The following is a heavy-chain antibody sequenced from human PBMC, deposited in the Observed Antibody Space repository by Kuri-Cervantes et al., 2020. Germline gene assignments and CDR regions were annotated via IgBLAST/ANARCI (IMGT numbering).Heavy chain of an antibody. CDR1: GESIISYY. CDR2: IYYSGST. Sequence: GSLRLSCTVSGESIISYYWSWIRQPPGKGLEWIGYIYYSGSTYYNPSLKSRVTISVDTSKNQFSLKLSSVTAADTAVYYCARGSTYYDKALGYWGQGTLVTVSS. J-gene: IGHJ4*02. CDR3: ARGSTYYDKALGY. V-gene: IGHV4-59*12. D-gene: IGHD3-22*01.